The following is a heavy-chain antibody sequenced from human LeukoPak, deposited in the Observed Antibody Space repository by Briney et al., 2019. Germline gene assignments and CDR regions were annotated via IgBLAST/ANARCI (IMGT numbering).Heavy chain of an antibody. Sequence: GGSLRLSCVSSGFSFSNYAMSWGRQAPGKGLEWVSSISGSGGSTHYADSVKGRFTISRDKTKNTLYLQMNSLRAEDTAVYYCAKSAYYDASGYYREYYFDYWGQGTLVTVSS. D-gene: IGHD3-22*01. V-gene: IGHV3-23*01. J-gene: IGHJ4*02. CDR3: AKSAYYDASGYYREYYFDY. CDR2: ISGSGGST. CDR1: GFSFSNYA.